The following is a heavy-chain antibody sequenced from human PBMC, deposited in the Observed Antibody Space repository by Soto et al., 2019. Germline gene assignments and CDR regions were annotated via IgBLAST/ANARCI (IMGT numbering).Heavy chain of an antibody. CDR1: GYTFTSYD. CDR3: ARTAAAGTFDP. D-gene: IGHD6-13*01. J-gene: IGHJ5*02. CDR2: MNPNSGNT. V-gene: IGHV1-8*01. Sequence: QVQLVQSGAEVKKPGASVKVSCKASGYTFTSYDINWVRQATGQGLEWMGWMNPNSGNTGYAQKFQGSTTRTRNTSISTAYMELRSLRSEDTAMYYCARTAAAGTFDPWGQGTLVTVSS.